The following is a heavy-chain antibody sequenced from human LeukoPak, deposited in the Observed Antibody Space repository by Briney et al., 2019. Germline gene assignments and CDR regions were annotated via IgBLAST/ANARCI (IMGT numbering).Heavy chain of an antibody. J-gene: IGHJ4*02. D-gene: IGHD5-18*01. CDR1: GVSISSGGYS. CDR2: IYHSGST. V-gene: IGHV4-30-2*01. Sequence: SEALSLTCAVSGVSISSGGYSWIWLRQPPGLGLVWLGYIYHSGSTYYNPSLKSRVTISVDRSKNQFSLKLSSVTAADTAVYYCARGYRGYSYGRFDYWGQGTLVTVSS. CDR3: ARGYRGYSYGRFDY.